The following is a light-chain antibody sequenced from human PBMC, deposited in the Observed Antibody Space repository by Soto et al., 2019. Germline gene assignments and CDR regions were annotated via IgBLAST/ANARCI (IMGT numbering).Light chain of an antibody. CDR2: GNR. CDR3: LSYDSSLSGSKI. V-gene: IGLV1-40*01. Sequence: QSVLTQPPSVSGVPGQRVTISCTGSSSNIGAGYDVHWYQQLPGTAPKLLIYGNRNRPSGVPDRVSGSKSGTSASLAITGLQAEDEADYYCLSYDSSLSGSKIFGGGTKLTLL. J-gene: IGLJ2*01. CDR1: SSNIGAGYD.